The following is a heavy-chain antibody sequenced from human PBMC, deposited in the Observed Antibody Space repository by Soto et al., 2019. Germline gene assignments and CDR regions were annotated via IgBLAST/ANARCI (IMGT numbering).Heavy chain of an antibody. V-gene: IGHV3-7*05. Sequence: EVQLEESGGDLVQPGGSLRVSCSASGFTLSSYWMTWVRQAPGKGLEWVANINRDGSKQSYLDSVRGRFTISRDNVRQSLYCQMNSLRADATALYYCARDVSPGTSSLYLDAFDIWGQGTMVTVSS. CDR2: INRDGSKQ. CDR3: ARDVSPGTSSLYLDAFDI. CDR1: GFTLSSYW. J-gene: IGHJ3*02. D-gene: IGHD6-13*01.